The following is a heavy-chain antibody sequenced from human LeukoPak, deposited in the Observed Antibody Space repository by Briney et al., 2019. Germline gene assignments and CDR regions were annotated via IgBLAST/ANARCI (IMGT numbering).Heavy chain of an antibody. Sequence: GGSLTLSCAASGFTVSNYEMHWVRQAPGKGLEWISYINEGATTINYADSVWGRFTISRDNAQNSVHLQMNSLRDEDTAVYYCVRGRLIRSTNYFDYWGQGALVTVSS. CDR2: INEGATTI. D-gene: IGHD3-3*01. V-gene: IGHV3-48*03. CDR1: GFTVSNYE. CDR3: VRGRLIRSTNYFDY. J-gene: IGHJ4*02.